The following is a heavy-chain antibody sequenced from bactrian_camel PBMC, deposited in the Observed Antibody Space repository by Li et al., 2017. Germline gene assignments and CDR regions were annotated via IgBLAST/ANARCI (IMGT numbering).Heavy chain of an antibody. J-gene: IGHJ4*01. CDR3: AATALYYGPVCPSQVHY. CDR1: ETRYC. D-gene: IGHD5*01. CDR2: IDPSGTT. V-gene: IGHV3S53*01. Sequence: HVQLVESGGGSVQPGQSLRLTCTFSETRYCMGWFRQPPGKDREGVATIDPSGTTTYVDSVKGRFTFSKDNTKNTLYLQMNSLKPEDTAMYYCAATALYYGPVCPSQVHYWGQGTQVTVS.